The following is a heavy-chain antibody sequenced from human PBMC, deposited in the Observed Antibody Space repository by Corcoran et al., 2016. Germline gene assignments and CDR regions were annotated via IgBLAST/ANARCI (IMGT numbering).Heavy chain of an antibody. J-gene: IGHJ4*02. CDR1: GFTFINAW. CDR2: IKSKTDGGTT. V-gene: IGHV3-15*01. D-gene: IGHD2-15*01. CDR3: TTERGGNPDY. Sequence: EVQLVESGGGLVKPGGSLRLSCAASGFTFINAWMSWVRQAPGQGLEWVGRIKSKTDGGTTDYAAPVKGRFIISRDDSQNTLYLQMNSLKTEDTAVYYCTTERGGNPDYWGQGILVIVFS.